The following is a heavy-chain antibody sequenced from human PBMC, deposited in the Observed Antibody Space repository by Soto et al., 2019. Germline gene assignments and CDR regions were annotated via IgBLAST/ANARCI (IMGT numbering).Heavy chain of an antibody. D-gene: IGHD1-26*01. V-gene: IGHV3-48*02. CDR1: GFTFSSYS. Sequence: EVQLVESGGGLVQPGGSLRLSCAASGFTFSSYSMNWVRQAPGKGLEWVSYISSSSSTIYYADSVKGRFTISRDNAKNSLYLQMTSMTDEDTAVYYCARPIVGATRFDGMDVWGQGTTVTVSS. J-gene: IGHJ6*02. CDR3: ARPIVGATRFDGMDV. CDR2: ISSSSSTI.